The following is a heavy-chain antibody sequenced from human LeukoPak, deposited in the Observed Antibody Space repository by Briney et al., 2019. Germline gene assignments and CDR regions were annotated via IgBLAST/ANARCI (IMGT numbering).Heavy chain of an antibody. CDR2: IYYSGST. CDR1: GDYLCSYY. Sequence: SETLPLTCTVPGDYLCSYYWSWSPQTLGKGLGRIGYIYYSGSTNHNPSLKSRVTISVDTSKNQFSLKLSSVTAADTAVYYCARDRGSIAAAGNFDYWGQGTLVTVSS. V-gene: IGHV4-59*01. D-gene: IGHD6-13*01. CDR3: ARDRGSIAAAGNFDY. J-gene: IGHJ4*02.